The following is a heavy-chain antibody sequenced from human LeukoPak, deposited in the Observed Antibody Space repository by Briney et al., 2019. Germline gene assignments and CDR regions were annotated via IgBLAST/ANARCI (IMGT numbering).Heavy chain of an antibody. Sequence: GGSLRLSCAASGFTFSNYNMNWVRQAPGKGLEWVSSITTSSSYIYYADSVKGRFTISRDNAKNSLYLQMDSLRAEDTAVYYCASGTTAQYQLDYWGQGTLVTVSS. CDR3: ASGTTAQYQLDY. CDR1: GFTFSNYN. D-gene: IGHD2-2*01. CDR2: ITTSSSYI. J-gene: IGHJ4*02. V-gene: IGHV3-21*01.